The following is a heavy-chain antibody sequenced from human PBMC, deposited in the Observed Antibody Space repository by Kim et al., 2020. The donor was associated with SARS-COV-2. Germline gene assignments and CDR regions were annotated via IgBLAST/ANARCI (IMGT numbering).Heavy chain of an antibody. CDR3: AREPAGTYDY. V-gene: IGHV4-59*01. J-gene: IGHJ4*02. CDR1: GGSLSSYY. D-gene: IGHD6-13*01. CDR2: ISYSGST. Sequence: SETLSLTCTVSGGSLSSYYWNWIRQPPGKGLEWVGYISYSGSTNYNPSLKTRVNLSLDRSKRQFSLKVSSVTAADTAFYYCAREPAGTYDYWGQGSLVT.